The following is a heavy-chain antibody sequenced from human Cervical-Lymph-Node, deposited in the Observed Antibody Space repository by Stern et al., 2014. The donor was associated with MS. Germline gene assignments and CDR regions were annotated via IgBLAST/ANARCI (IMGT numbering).Heavy chain of an antibody. V-gene: IGHV3-30*03. D-gene: IGHD3-10*01. CDR3: VPGSGAFDS. CDR1: GFTFSRYA. CDR2: ISYDEKNE. J-gene: IGHJ4*02. Sequence: MQLVESGGGVVQPGRSLRLSCATSGFTFSRYAMHWVRQAPGKGLEWLAVISYDEKNENYADSVRGRFIISRDSSKKTLYLQMNSLRIEDSAVYYCVPGSGAFDSWGQGTLVTVSS.